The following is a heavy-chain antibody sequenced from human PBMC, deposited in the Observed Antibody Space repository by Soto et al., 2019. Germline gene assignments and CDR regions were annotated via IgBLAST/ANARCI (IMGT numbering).Heavy chain of an antibody. CDR1: GGSISSSSYY. V-gene: IGHV4-39*01. Sequence: SETLSLTCTVSGGSISSSSYYWGWIRQPPGKGLEWIESIYYSGSTYYNPSLKSRVTISVDTSKNQFSLKLSSVTAADTAVYYCARQDYYALANLLDPRGQGTLVTVSS. D-gene: IGHD3-3*01. CDR2: IYYSGST. J-gene: IGHJ5*02. CDR3: ARQDYYALANLLDP.